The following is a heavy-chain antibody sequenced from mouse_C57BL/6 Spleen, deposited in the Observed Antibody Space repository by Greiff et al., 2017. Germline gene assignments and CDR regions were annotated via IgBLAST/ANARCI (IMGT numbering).Heavy chain of an antibody. CDR1: GYSITSGYD. CDR2: ISYSGST. V-gene: IGHV3-1*01. Sequence: EVKLVESGPGMVKPSQSLSLTCTVTGYSITSGYDWHWIRHFPGNKLEWMGYISYSGSTNYNPSLKSRISITHDTSKNHFFLTLNSVTTEDTATYYCARGDYGYDGSLFDYWGQGTTLTVSS. D-gene: IGHD2-2*01. J-gene: IGHJ2*01. CDR3: ARGDYGYDGSLFDY.